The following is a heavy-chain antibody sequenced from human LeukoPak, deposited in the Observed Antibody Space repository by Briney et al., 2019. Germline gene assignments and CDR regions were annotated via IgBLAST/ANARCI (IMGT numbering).Heavy chain of an antibody. Sequence: SETLSLTCAVYGGSFSGYYWSWIRQPPGKGLEWIGEINHSGSTNHNPSLKSRVTISVDTSKNQFSLKLSSVTAADTAVYYCARGRYYGSVFDYWGQGTLVTVSS. CDR1: GGSFSGYY. CDR2: INHSGST. CDR3: ARGRYYGSVFDY. V-gene: IGHV4-34*01. J-gene: IGHJ4*02. D-gene: IGHD3-10*01.